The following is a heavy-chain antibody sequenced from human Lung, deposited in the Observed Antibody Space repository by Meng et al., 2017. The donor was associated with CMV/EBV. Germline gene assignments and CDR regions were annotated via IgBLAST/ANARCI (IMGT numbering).Heavy chain of an antibody. V-gene: IGHV3-15*01. CDR3: IRTGSYGY. J-gene: IGHJ4*02. Sequence: GGSLRLSCAASGFTFSNAWMSWVRQAPGKGLEWVGRIKNKFDGETTDYAAPVKGRFTISRDDSKNTLYLQMNSLKTEDTAVYYCIRTGSYGYWGQGTLVTGSS. CDR2: IKNKFDGETT. CDR1: GFTFSNAW. D-gene: IGHD1-26*01.